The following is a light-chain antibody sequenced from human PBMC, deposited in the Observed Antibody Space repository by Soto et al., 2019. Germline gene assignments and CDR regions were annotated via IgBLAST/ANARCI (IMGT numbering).Light chain of an antibody. CDR1: QSVNSY. CDR2: DAS. V-gene: IGKV3-11*01. Sequence: EIVLTQSPATLSLSPGERATLSCRASQSVNSYLAWYQPKPGQAPRLLIYDASNRATGIPARFSGSGSGTDFTLTISSLEPEDFAVYYCQQRSNWPPITFGQGTRLDIK. J-gene: IGKJ5*01. CDR3: QQRSNWPPIT.